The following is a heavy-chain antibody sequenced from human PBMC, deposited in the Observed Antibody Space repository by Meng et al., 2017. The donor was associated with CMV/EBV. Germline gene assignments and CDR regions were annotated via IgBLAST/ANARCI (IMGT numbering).Heavy chain of an antibody. CDR1: GGSFSGYY. Sequence: SETLSLTCAVYGGSFSGYYWSWIRQPPGKGLEWIGEINHSGSTNYNPSLKSRVTISRNNAKNSLYLQMNSLRAEDTAVYYCTRDRAAPGWFDPWGQGTTVTVSS. V-gene: IGHV4-34*01. CDR3: TRDRAAPGWFDP. CDR2: INHSGST. J-gene: IGHJ5*01. D-gene: IGHD6-13*01.